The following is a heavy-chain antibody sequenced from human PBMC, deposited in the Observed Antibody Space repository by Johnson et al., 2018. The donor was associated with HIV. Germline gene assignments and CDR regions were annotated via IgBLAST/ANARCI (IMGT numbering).Heavy chain of an antibody. D-gene: IGHD1-26*01. Sequence: VQLVESGGGLVQPGGSLRLSCAASGFSFSSYAMSWVRQAPGKGLEWVSAISGSGGSTYYADSVKGRFTISRDNSKNTLYLQMNSLRPEDTALYFCARDSGAPGNDAFDIWGQGTMVTVSS. V-gene: IGHV3-23*04. J-gene: IGHJ3*02. CDR2: ISGSGGST. CDR3: ARDSGAPGNDAFDI. CDR1: GFSFSSYA.